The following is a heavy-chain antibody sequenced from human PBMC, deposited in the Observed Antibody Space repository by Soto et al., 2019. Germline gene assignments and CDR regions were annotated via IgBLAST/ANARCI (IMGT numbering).Heavy chain of an antibody. D-gene: IGHD4-4*01. CDR2: IYYSGST. CDR1: GGSISSSSYY. Sequence: SETLSLTCTVSGGSISSSSYYWGWIRQPPGKGLEWIGSIYYSGSTYYNPSLKSRVTISVDTSKNQFSLKLSSVTAAETAVYYCATRRIKNDYSNYDSPRDYYYYYYMDVWGKGTTVTVSS. V-gene: IGHV4-39*01. CDR3: ATRRIKNDYSNYDSPRDYYYYYYMDV. J-gene: IGHJ6*03.